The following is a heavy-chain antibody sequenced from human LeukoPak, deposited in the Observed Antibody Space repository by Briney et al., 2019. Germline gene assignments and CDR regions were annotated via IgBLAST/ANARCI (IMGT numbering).Heavy chain of an antibody. V-gene: IGHV3-66*01. Sequence: GGSLRLSCAASGFTVSSSYMNWVRQAPGKGLEWVSVIYTGGTTYYADSVKGRFTISRDNSKNTLYLQMNSLRAEDTAVYYCARDLGGFSDYWGQGTLVTVSS. CDR3: ARDLGGFSDY. J-gene: IGHJ4*02. CDR1: GFTVSSSY. D-gene: IGHD3-10*01. CDR2: IYTGGTT.